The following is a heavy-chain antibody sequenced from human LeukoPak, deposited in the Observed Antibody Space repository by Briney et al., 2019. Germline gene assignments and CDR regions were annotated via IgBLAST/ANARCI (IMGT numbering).Heavy chain of an antibody. CDR3: ARDGTTGDAFDI. J-gene: IGHJ3*02. Sequence: SETLSLTCTVSGGSISSYYWSWIRQPPGKGLEWIGYIYYSGSTNYNPSLKSRVTISVDTSKNQFSLKLSSVTAADTAVYYCARDGTTGDAFDIWGQGTMVTGSS. CDR1: GGSISSYY. V-gene: IGHV4-59*01. D-gene: IGHD4-17*01. CDR2: IYYSGST.